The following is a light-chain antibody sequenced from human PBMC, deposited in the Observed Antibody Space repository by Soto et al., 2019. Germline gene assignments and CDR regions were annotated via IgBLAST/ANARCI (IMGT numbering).Light chain of an antibody. J-gene: IGKJ1*01. CDR3: HQSYLTPQT. Sequence: DIQMTQSPSSLSASVGDRVTITCRASQTISASLNWFQQKPGKAPELLIYSASSFPSGVPSRFSGSGSGTDFTLTINNLQPEDFATYYCHQSYLTPQTFGQGTKVE. CDR1: QTISAS. CDR2: SAS. V-gene: IGKV1-39*01.